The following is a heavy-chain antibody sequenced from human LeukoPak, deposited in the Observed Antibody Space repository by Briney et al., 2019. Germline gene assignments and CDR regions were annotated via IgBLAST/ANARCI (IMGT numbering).Heavy chain of an antibody. Sequence: SETLSLTCAVYGGSFSGYYWGWIRQPPGKGLEWIGSIYYSGSNYNNPSLKSRVTISADTSQNQFSLNLSSVTAADTAVYYCARHKAGYSSSWFFDYWGQGILVTVSS. CDR1: GGSFSGYY. J-gene: IGHJ4*02. CDR3: ARHKAGYSSSWFFDY. V-gene: IGHV4-39*01. D-gene: IGHD6-13*01. CDR2: IYYSGSN.